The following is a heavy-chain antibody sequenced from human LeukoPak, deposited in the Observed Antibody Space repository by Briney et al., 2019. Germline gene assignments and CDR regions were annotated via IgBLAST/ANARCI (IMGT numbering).Heavy chain of an antibody. V-gene: IGHV4-39*02. CDR1: GGSISSSSYY. CDR2: IYYSGST. CDR3: ARDGDSSGKLDY. D-gene: IGHD3-22*01. J-gene: IGHJ4*02. Sequence: SETLSLTCTVSGGSISSSSYYWGWIRQPPGKGLEWIGSIYYSGSTYYNPSLKSRVTISVDTSKNQFSLKLSSVTAADTAVYYCARDGDSSGKLDYWGQGTLVTVSS.